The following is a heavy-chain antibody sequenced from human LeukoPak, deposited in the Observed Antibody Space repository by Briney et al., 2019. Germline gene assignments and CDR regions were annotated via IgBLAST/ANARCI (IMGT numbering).Heavy chain of an antibody. D-gene: IGHD3-22*01. Sequence: ASVKVSCKASGYTFTSYYMHWVRQAPGQGLEWMGITNPSGGSTSYAPKFQGRVTMTRDTSTSTVYMELSSLRSEDTAVYYCARGGSITMIVVVSSFDYWGQGTLVTVSS. CDR1: GYTFTSYY. J-gene: IGHJ4*02. V-gene: IGHV1-46*01. CDR3: ARGGSITMIVVVSSFDY. CDR2: TNPSGGST.